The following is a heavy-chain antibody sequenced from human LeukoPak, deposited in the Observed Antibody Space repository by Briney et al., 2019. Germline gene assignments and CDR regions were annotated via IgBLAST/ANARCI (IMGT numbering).Heavy chain of an antibody. CDR3: YCSGGSCYSINWFDP. CDR1: GFTFSSHA. J-gene: IGHJ5*02. CDR2: ITNSGGST. D-gene: IGHD2-15*01. V-gene: IGHV3-23*01. Sequence: GGSLRLSCAASGFTFSSHAMSWVRQAPGKGLEWVSAITNSGGSTYYADSVKGRFTISRDNSNNRVYLQMNSLRAEDTAVYYCYCSGGSCYSINWFDPWGQGTLVTVSP.